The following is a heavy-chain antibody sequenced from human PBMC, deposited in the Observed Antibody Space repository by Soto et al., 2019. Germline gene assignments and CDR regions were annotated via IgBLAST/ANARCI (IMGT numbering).Heavy chain of an antibody. CDR2: INAGNGNT. V-gene: IGHV1-3*01. J-gene: IGHJ4*02. CDR3: ARESSGHDDHYFDS. Sequence: VASVKVSCKASGYTFTRYNMHWVRQAPGQRLEWMGWINAGNGNTKYSQKFQGRVTITRDTSANTAYMELSSLRAEDTAVYYCARESSGHDDHYFDSWGQGTLVTVSS. CDR1: GYTFTRYN. D-gene: IGHD3-22*01.